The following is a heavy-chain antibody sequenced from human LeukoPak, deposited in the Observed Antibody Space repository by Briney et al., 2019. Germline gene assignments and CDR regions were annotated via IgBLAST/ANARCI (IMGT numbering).Heavy chain of an antibody. CDR1: GFTFSNYG. CDR2: IWYDGSNK. D-gene: IGHD3-10*01. CDR3: ARDPMVRGTRYYFDY. Sequence: GGSLRLSCAASGFTFSNYGMHWVRQAPGKGLEWVAVIWYDGSNKYYVGSVKGRFTISRDNSKNTLYLQMNSLRAEDTAVYYCARDPMVRGTRYYFDYWGQGTLVTVSS. J-gene: IGHJ4*02. V-gene: IGHV3-33*01.